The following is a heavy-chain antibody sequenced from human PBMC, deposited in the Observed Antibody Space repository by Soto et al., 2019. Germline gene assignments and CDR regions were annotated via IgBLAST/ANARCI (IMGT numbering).Heavy chain of an antibody. CDR2: IYYSGST. D-gene: IGHD2-15*01. J-gene: IGHJ4*02. V-gene: IGHV4-31*03. Sequence: QVQLQESGPGLVKPSQTLSLTCTVSGGSISSGGYYWSWIRQHPGKGLEWIGYIYYSGSTYYNPSLKSRVTISVDTSKNQFSLKLSSVTAADTAVYYCAREYCSGGSCYSGEIWGQGTLVTVSS. CDR1: GGSISSGGYY. CDR3: AREYCSGGSCYSGEI.